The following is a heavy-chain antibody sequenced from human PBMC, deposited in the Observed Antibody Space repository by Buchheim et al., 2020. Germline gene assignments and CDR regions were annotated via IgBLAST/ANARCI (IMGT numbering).Heavy chain of an antibody. V-gene: IGHV3-7*01. J-gene: IGHJ6*03. CDR3: ARSTGFRMDV. D-gene: IGHD1-14*01. CDR1: GFTFKNHW. CDR2: IKQDGSEK. Sequence: EVQLVESGGGLVQPGGSLRLSCAASGFTFKNHWINWVRQAPGKGLEWVANIKQDGSEKYYVDSVKGRLTISRDNAKNSLYLQMNSMRAEDTAAYYCARSTGFRMDVWGKGTT.